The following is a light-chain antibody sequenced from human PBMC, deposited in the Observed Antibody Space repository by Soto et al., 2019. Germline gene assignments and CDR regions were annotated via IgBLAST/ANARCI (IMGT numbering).Light chain of an antibody. J-gene: IGKJ1*01. CDR2: DAS. Sequence: DIQMPQSPSTLSASVGDRVTITCRASQSISSWLAWYQQKPGKATKLLIYDASSLESGVPSRFIGSGSGTEFTRTSSSLKTDDFATYYCQQYNSYSWTFGQGTKVEIK. CDR3: QQYNSYSWT. V-gene: IGKV1-5*01. CDR1: QSISSW.